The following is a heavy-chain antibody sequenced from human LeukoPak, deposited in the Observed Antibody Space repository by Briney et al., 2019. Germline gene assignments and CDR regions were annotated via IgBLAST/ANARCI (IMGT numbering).Heavy chain of an antibody. Sequence: GGSLRLSCAASGFTFSSYAMSWVRQAPGKGLEWVSAISGSGGSTYYADSVKGRFTISRDNSKNTLHLQMNSLRAEDTAVYYCAKINSGSLSFDYWGQGTLVTVSS. CDR2: ISGSGGST. J-gene: IGHJ4*02. CDR3: AKINSGSLSFDY. D-gene: IGHD1-26*01. CDR1: GFTFSSYA. V-gene: IGHV3-23*01.